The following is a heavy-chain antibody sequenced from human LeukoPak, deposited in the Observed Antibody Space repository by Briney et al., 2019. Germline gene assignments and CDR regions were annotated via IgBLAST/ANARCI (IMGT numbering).Heavy chain of an antibody. Sequence: GGSLRLSCADSGLTFSSYSMNWGRQAPGKGLEWVSYISSGSSTIYYADSVKGRFTISRDNAKNSLYLQMNSLRDEDTAVYYCAREPVTMVRGVSYYYGMDVWGQGTTVTVSS. CDR2: ISSGSSTI. V-gene: IGHV3-48*02. J-gene: IGHJ6*02. D-gene: IGHD3-10*01. CDR3: AREPVTMVRGVSYYYGMDV. CDR1: GLTFSSYS.